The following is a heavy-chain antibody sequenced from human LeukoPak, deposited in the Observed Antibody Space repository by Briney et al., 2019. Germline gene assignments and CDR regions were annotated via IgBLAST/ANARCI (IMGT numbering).Heavy chain of an antibody. CDR1: GFTFSSYA. D-gene: IGHD2-2*01. Sequence: PAGSLRLSCAASGFTFSSYAMSWVRQAPGKGLEWVSAISGSGGSTYYADSVKGRFTISRDNSKNTLYLQMNSLRAEDTAVYYCAKAVREYQRLCYRSGWPCYCWGQGTLITVCS. J-gene: IGHJ4*02. CDR3: AKAVREYQRLCYRSGWPCYC. V-gene: IGHV3-23*01. CDR2: ISGSGGST.